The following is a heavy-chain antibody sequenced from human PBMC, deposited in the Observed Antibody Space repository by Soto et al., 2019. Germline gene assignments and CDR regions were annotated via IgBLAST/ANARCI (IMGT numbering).Heavy chain of an antibody. V-gene: IGHV4-39*01. CDR3: ARQCSGGSCSHGYTEV. CDR2: IYYSWST. CDR1: VGSISSSSYY. J-gene: IGHJ6*03. Sequence: SGTLSLTCTVSVGSISSSSYYLAGILHPPGKGLEWIGSIYYSWSTYYNPSLKSRVTIYVDTSKNQFSLKLSSVTAEDKAVYYCARQCSGGSCSHGYTEVWGKGTMVTGSS. D-gene: IGHD2-15*01.